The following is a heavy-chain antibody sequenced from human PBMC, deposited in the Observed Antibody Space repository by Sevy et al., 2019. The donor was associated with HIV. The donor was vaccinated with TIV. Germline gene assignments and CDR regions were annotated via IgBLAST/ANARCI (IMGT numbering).Heavy chain of an antibody. CDR1: GFTFSSYA. J-gene: IGHJ4*02. CDR2: ISGSGGST. D-gene: IGHD2-2*01. V-gene: IGHV3-23*01. CDR3: VKVVKSGCSTSCFFDY. Sequence: GGSLRLSCAASGFTFSSYAMSWVRQAPGKGLEWVSAISGSGGSTYYADSVKGRFTISRDNSKNTLYLQMNSLRAEDTAVYYCVKVVKSGCSTSCFFDYWGQGTLVTVSS.